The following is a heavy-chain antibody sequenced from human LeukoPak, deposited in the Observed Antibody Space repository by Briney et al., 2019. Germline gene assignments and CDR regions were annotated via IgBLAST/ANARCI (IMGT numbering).Heavy chain of an antibody. D-gene: IGHD6-19*01. CDR2: IYYSGST. V-gene: IGHV4-39*01. J-gene: IGHJ4*02. Sequence: SETLSLTCTVSGGSISSSSYYWGWIRQPPGKGLEWIGSIYYSGSTYYNPSLKSRVTISVDTSKNQFSLKPSSVTAADTAVYYCARLAYSSGRIDYWGQGTLVTASS. CDR1: GGSISSSSYY. CDR3: ARLAYSSGRIDY.